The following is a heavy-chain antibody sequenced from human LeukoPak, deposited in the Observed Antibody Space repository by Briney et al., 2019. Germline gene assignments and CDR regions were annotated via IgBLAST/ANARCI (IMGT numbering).Heavy chain of an antibody. CDR3: GTTIFGVVKGAFDI. CDR2: ISGSGGST. V-gene: IGHV3-23*01. Sequence: PGGSLRLSCAASGFTFSSYAMSWVRQAPGKGLEWVSAISGSGGSTYYADSVKGRFTISRDNSKNTLYLQMNSLRAEDTAVYYCGTTIFGVVKGAFDIWGQGTMVTVSS. J-gene: IGHJ3*02. D-gene: IGHD3-3*01. CDR1: GFTFSSYA.